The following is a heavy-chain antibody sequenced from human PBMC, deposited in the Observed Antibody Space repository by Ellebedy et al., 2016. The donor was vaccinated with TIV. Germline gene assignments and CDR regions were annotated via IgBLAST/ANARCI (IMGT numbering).Heavy chain of an antibody. J-gene: IGHJ5*02. CDR3: ARRGGDNWFDP. CDR2: ISNSGAT. D-gene: IGHD3-16*01. Sequence: MPSETLSLTCTVSGDSVSSDYWNWIRQPPGKGLECIGFISNSGATSYNPSLGGRVTISLDTSKNHFSLRLTSVTAADTAVYYCARRGGDNWFDPWGQGTLVTVSS. CDR1: GDSVSSDY. V-gene: IGHV4-4*09.